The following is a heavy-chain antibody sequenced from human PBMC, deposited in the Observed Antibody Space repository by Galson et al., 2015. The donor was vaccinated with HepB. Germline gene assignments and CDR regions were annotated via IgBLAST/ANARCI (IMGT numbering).Heavy chain of an antibody. V-gene: IGHV1-2*02. Sequence: SVKVSCKASGYTFTGYYMHWMRQAPGQGLEWMGWINPNSGGTNSAQQLQGRVTMTRDTSISTVYIELSRLRSDDTAVYYCARERGVTSYSREGLDVWGQGTTVTVSS. D-gene: IGHD4-11*01. CDR1: GYTFTGYY. J-gene: IGHJ6*02. CDR3: ARERGVTSYSREGLDV. CDR2: INPNSGGT.